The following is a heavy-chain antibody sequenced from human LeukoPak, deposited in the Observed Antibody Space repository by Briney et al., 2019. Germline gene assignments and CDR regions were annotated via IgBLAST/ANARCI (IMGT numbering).Heavy chain of an antibody. CDR3: AREGPLYCSSTSCYTSEVDY. J-gene: IGHJ4*02. CDR1: GGSFSGYY. V-gene: IGHV4-34*01. CDR2: INHSGST. D-gene: IGHD2-2*02. Sequence: SETLSLTCAVYGGSFSGYYWSWIRQPPGKGLEWTGEINHSGSTNYNPSLKSRVTISVDTSKNQFSLKLSSVTAADTAVYYCAREGPLYCSSTSCYTSEVDYWGQGTLVTVSS.